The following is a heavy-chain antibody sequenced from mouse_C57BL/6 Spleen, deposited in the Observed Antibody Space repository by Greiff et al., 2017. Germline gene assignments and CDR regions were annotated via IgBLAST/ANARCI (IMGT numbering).Heavy chain of an antibody. J-gene: IGHJ4*01. Sequence: QVQLQQSGAELMKPGASVKLSCKATGYTFTGYWIEWVKQRPGHGLEWIGEILPGSGSTNYNEKFKGKATFTAATSSNTAYMQLSSLTTEDSAIYYCARGAYYGNYDYAMDYWGQGTSVTVSS. CDR3: ARGAYYGNYDYAMDY. V-gene: IGHV1-9*01. CDR2: ILPGSGST. D-gene: IGHD2-10*01. CDR1: GYTFTGYW.